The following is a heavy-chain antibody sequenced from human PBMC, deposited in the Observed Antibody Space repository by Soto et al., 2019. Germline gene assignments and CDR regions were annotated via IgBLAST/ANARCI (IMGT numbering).Heavy chain of an antibody. Sequence: QLQLQESGPGLVKPSKTLSLTCTVSGGSISSSSYYWGWIRQPPGKGLEWIGSIYYSGSTYYNPSLKSRVTISVDTSKNQFSLKLSSVTAADTAVYYCANIAVAGEISAYYFDYWGQGTLVTVSS. V-gene: IGHV4-39*01. J-gene: IGHJ4*02. CDR3: ANIAVAGEISAYYFDY. CDR2: IYYSGST. D-gene: IGHD6-19*01. CDR1: GGSISSSSYY.